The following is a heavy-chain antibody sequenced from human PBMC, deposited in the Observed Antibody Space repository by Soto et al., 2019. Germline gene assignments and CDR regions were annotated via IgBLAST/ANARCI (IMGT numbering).Heavy chain of an antibody. J-gene: IGHJ4*02. V-gene: IGHV1-18*01. D-gene: IGHD3-22*01. Sequence: RASVKVSCKASGYTFTSYGISWVRQAPGQGLEWMGWISAYNGNTNYAQKLQGRVTMTTDTSTSTAYMELRSLRSDDTAVYYCARYSYYYDSSGYYYVGPDYWGQGTLVTVSS. CDR1: GYTFTSYG. CDR2: ISAYNGNT. CDR3: ARYSYYYDSSGYYYVGPDY.